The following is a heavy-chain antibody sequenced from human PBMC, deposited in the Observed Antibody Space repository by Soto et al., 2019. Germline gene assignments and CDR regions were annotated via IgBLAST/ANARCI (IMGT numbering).Heavy chain of an antibody. CDR1: GFTFSSYE. D-gene: IGHD3-9*01. V-gene: IGHV3-48*03. J-gene: IGHJ3*02. CDR2: ISSSGSTI. Sequence: HPGGSLRLSCAASGFTFSSYEMNWVRQAPGKGLEWVSYISSSGSTIYYADSVKGRFTISRDNAKNSLYLQMNSLRAEDTAVYYCARVISTRFTGGDAFDIWGQGTMVTVSS. CDR3: ARVISTRFTGGDAFDI.